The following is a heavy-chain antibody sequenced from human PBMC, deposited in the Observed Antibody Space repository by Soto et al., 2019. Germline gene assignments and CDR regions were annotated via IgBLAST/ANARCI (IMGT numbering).Heavy chain of an antibody. D-gene: IGHD2-21*02. CDR3: ARSIVVVTALDY. CDR2: INAGNGNT. J-gene: IGHJ4*02. V-gene: IGHV1-3*05. Sequence: QVQLVQSGAEEKKPGASVKVSCKASGYTFTSYAMHWVRQAPGQRLEWMGWINAGNGNTKYSQKFQGRVTITRDTSASRPYMESISRRSEDTAVYYCARSIVVVTALDYWGQGTRVTVSS. CDR1: GYTFTSYA.